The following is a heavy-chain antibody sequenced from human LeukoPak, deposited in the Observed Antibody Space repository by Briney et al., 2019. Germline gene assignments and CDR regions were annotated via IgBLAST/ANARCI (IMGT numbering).Heavy chain of an antibody. CDR2: INHSGST. D-gene: IGHD3-10*01. CDR1: GGSFSGYY. J-gene: IGHJ6*03. CDR3: ARLRTMVRGVRPRMDV. V-gene: IGHV4-34*01. Sequence: SETLSLTCAVYGGSFSGYYWSRIRQPPGKGLEWIGEINHSGSTNYNPSLKSRVTISVDTSKNQFSLKLSSVTAADTAVYYCARLRTMVRGVRPRMDVWGKGTTVTVSS.